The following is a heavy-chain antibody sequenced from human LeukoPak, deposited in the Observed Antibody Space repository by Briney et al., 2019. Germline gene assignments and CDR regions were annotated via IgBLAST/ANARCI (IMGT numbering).Heavy chain of an antibody. J-gene: IGHJ4*02. D-gene: IGHD3-10*01. CDR2: INWSGGST. Sequence: RTGGSLRLSCAASGFTFDDYGMTWVRQAPGKGLEWVSGINWSGGSTSYADSVKGRFTISRDNVKNSLYLQMNSLRAEDTALYYCAREGVSYYGSRNDYWGQGTLVTVSS. CDR1: GFTFDDYG. V-gene: IGHV3-20*04. CDR3: AREGVSYYGSRNDY.